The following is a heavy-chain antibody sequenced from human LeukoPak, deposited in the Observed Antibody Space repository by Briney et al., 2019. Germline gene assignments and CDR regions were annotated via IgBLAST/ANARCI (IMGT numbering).Heavy chain of an antibody. CDR3: AKSPAAAGYYFDY. Sequence: GGCLRLSCAASGFTFSNYGMSWVRQAPGKGLEWVSAISGSGGSTYYADSVKGRLTISRDNSKNTLYLQMNSLRAEDTAVYYCAKSPAAAGYYFDYWGQGTLVTVSS. CDR1: GFTFSNYG. CDR2: ISGSGGST. J-gene: IGHJ4*02. V-gene: IGHV3-23*01. D-gene: IGHD6-13*01.